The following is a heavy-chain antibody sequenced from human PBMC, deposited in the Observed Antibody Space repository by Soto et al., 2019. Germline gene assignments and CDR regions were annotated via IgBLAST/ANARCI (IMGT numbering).Heavy chain of an antibody. Sequence: EVQLVESGGGLVQPGRSLRLSCAASECTFDDYAMHCVGQAPGKGLEWVSGISWYSGSIGYADSVKGRFTIFRDHAENLLYLHMTSLRVEDTDSFYSGGYSSQSGSFGYWGQGTLVAVSS. D-gene: IGHD6-19*01. CDR3: GGYSSQSGSFGY. CDR1: ECTFDDYA. J-gene: IGHJ4*02. CDR2: ISWYSGSI. V-gene: IGHV3-9*01.